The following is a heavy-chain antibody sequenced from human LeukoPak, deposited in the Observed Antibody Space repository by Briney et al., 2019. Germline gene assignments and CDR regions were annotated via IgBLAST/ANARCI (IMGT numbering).Heavy chain of an antibody. V-gene: IGHV1-8*01. J-gene: IGHJ5*02. Sequence: ASVKVSCKASGYSFTAYDINWVRQATGQGLEWIGYINPNTGLTESAQKFQGRVSLTRDTSITTAYMELSSLASEDTAVYYCATTLRNNPPWGQGTLVTVFS. CDR2: INPNTGLT. CDR3: ATTLRNNPP. CDR1: GYSFTAYD. D-gene: IGHD1-14*01.